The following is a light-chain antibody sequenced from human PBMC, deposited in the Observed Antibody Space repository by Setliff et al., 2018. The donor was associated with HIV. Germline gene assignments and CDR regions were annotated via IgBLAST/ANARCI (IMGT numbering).Light chain of an antibody. Sequence: QSVLTQPASVSGSLGQSITISCTGTSNNIAIYNYVSWYQQHPGKAPKLMIYEVSNRPSGISNRFSGSKSGNTASLTISGLQAEDEADYYCSSYTSSITVLFGGGTKVTVL. CDR3: SSYTSSITVL. V-gene: IGLV2-14*01. J-gene: IGLJ2*01. CDR1: SNNIAIYNY. CDR2: EVS.